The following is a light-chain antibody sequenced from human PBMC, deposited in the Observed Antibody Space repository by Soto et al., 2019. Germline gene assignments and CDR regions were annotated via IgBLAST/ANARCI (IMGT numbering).Light chain of an antibody. CDR1: SSDVGTYNY. V-gene: IGLV2-14*01. J-gene: IGLJ1*01. CDR2: EVS. CDR3: TSYTRDTALV. Sequence: QSALTQPASLSGSPDQSITISCTGTSSDVGTYNYVSWYHHHPGKAPQLIIYEVSNRPSGASNRFSGSKSSSTASLTISGLQAEDEADYHCTSYTRDTALVFGTGTKVTVL.